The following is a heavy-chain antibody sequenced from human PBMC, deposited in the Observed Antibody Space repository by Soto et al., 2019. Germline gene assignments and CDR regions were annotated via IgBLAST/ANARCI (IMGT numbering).Heavy chain of an antibody. D-gene: IGHD3-16*01. CDR2: FGPDDGKT. Sequence: GASVKVSCKASGYTFTSYGISWVRQAPGKGLEWMGCFGPDDGKTIYAQKLQGRVTMTEDTSTDTAYMELSSLRSEDTAVYYCAFSLRGTPTDDDFDIWGQGTMVTVS. V-gene: IGHV1-18*01. CDR3: AFSLRGTPTDDDFDI. CDR1: GYTFTSYG. J-gene: IGHJ3*02.